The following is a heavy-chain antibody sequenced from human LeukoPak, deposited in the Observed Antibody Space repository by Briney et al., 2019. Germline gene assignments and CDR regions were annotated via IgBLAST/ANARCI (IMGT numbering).Heavy chain of an antibody. CDR1: GFTFRTYG. J-gene: IGHJ4*02. CDR3: ARGSGNSYGVFDY. D-gene: IGHD5-18*01. CDR2: IWYDGGNE. Sequence: PGGSLRLSCAVSGFTFRTYGMHWVRQAPGKGLEWVAVIWYDGGNEYYADSVKGRFTISRDNSKNTVSLQMNSLTAEDTAVYYCARGSGNSYGVFDYWGQGTLVTVSS. V-gene: IGHV3-33*01.